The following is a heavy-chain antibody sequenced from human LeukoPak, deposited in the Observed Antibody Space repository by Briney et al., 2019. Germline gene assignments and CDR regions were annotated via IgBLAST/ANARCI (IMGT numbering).Heavy chain of an antibody. J-gene: IGHJ4*02. CDR3: ARARESHRGFFDY. V-gene: IGHV3-21*01. D-gene: IGHD1-14*01. Sequence: PGGSLTLSCAPSGLTFSSYSMEWVRQAAGRGLEWVRCINSSSRYIYYADSVKGRMTISTATATTSLYLQMNRLTAEDTDVYYCARARESHRGFFDYWGQGTLVTVSS. CDR1: GLTFSSYS. CDR2: INSSSRYI.